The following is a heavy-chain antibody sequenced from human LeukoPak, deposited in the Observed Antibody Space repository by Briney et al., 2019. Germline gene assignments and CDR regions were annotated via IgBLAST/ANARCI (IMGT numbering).Heavy chain of an antibody. V-gene: IGHV1-18*01. CDR3: ARDLPVVALVMDY. CDR1: GYTFTNFG. D-gene: IGHD2-15*01. J-gene: IGHJ4*02. Sequence: ASVKVSCKASGYTFTNFGISWVRQAPGQGLEWMGWVSGYLKDANSAQKFYVKNTKYAERFHDRVTMTADTSTSTAYMELSSLKFDDTAVYFCARDLPVVALVMDYWGQGTLITVSS. CDR2: VSGYLKDANSAQKFYVKNT.